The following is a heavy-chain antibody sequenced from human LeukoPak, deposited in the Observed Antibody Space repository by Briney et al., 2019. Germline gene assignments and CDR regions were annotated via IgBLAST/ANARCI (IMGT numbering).Heavy chain of an antibody. CDR2: INHSGST. CDR1: GGSLSGYY. J-gene: IGHJ4*02. V-gene: IGHV4-34*01. D-gene: IGHD4-17*01. Sequence: SETLSLTCAVYGGSLSGYYRSWIRQPPGKGLEWIGEINHSGSTNYNPSLKSRVTISVDTSKNQFSLKLSSVTAADTAVYYCATGYYFDYWGQGTLVAVSS. CDR3: ATGYYFDY.